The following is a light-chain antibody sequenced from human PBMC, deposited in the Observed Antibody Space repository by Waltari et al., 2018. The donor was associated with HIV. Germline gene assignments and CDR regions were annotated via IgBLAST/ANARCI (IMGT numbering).Light chain of an antibody. V-gene: IGLV1-40*01. Sequence: QSVLTQPPSVSGAPGQRVTIPCTGSSPNIGAGSDPPWYQQLPGTAPKLLIYGNNNRPSGVPDRFSGSKSGTSASLAITGLQAEDEADYYCQSYDSSLSGWVFGGGTKLTVL. CDR3: QSYDSSLSGWV. CDR1: SPNIGAGSD. J-gene: IGLJ3*02. CDR2: GNN.